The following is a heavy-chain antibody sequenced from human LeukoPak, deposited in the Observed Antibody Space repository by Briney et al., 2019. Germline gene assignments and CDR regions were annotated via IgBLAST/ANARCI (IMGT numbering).Heavy chain of an antibody. CDR3: ARDLGSGSYGTL. V-gene: IGHV4-59*01. CDR2: IYYSGST. J-gene: IGHJ4*02. CDR1: GGSISSYY. Sequence: SSETLSLTCTVSGGSISSYYWSWIRQPPGKGLEWIGYIYYSGSTNYNPSLKSRVTISVDTSKNQFSLKLSSVTAADTAVYYCARDLGSGSYGTLWGQGTLVTVSS. D-gene: IGHD3-10*01.